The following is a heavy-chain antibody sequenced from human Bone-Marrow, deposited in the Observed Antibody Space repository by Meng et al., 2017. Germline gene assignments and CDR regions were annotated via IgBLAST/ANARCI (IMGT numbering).Heavy chain of an antibody. CDR1: GGSISTSGYY. Sequence: QPQLQESGPGLVRPSEALSLTCSVSGGSISTSGYYWGWIRQPPGKGLEWIGSIGHSGFTYYTPSLKSRVTVSIDTSRNQFSLWLTSVTAADTAVYYCVRGSAWVRTGFDPWGQGTLVTVSS. CDR2: IGHSGFT. D-gene: IGHD6-19*01. CDR3: VRGSAWVRTGFDP. V-gene: IGHV4-39*01. J-gene: IGHJ5*02.